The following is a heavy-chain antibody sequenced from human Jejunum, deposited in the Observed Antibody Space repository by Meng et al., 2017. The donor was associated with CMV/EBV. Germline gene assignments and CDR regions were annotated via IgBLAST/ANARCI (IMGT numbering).Heavy chain of an antibody. D-gene: IGHD3-22*01. CDR3: ARDSDYYDSSDPTFDY. V-gene: IGHV1-8*01. Sequence: TLANYDIHWVRKATGQGLEWMGWMNPNSGNTGFAQKFQGRVTMTRNISISTAYMELTSLRSEDSAVYYCARDSDYYDSSDPTFDYWGQGTLVTVSS. J-gene: IGHJ4*02. CDR2: MNPNSGNT. CDR1: TLANYD.